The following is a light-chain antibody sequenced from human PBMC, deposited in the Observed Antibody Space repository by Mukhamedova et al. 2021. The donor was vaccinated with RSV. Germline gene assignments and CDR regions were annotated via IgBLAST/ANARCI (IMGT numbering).Light chain of an antibody. CDR3: LQHNSYPFT. CDR2: AAS. J-gene: IGKJ3*01. Sequence: WYQRRVHGKAPKRLIYAASSLQRGVPSRFSGSGSGTAFTLTISSLQPEDFATYYCLQHNSYPFTFGPGTKVDIK. V-gene: IGKV1-17*01.